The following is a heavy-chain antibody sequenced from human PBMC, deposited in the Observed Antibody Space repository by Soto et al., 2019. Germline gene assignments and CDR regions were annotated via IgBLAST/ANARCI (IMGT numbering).Heavy chain of an antibody. CDR2: ISSRSSTI. CDR1: GFNFSGYS. Sequence: VQLVESGGGLVQPGGSLRLSCAASGFNFSGYSMHWVRQAPGKGLEWISYISSRSSTIYYADSVKGRFTISRDNAKSSRRMLMNSLRGEDSAVDYCVRVRIVFSGSGSDPEQWGQGTLVTVSS. CDR3: VRVRIVFSGSGSDPEQ. V-gene: IGHV3-48*01. J-gene: IGHJ4*02. D-gene: IGHD3-10*01.